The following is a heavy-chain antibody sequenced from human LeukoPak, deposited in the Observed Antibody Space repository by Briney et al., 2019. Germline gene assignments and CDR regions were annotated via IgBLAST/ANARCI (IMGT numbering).Heavy chain of an antibody. CDR2: ITGGGGST. CDR3: AKDMGLAVYYYDSSGSRPY. CDR1: GFTFSDYA. D-gene: IGHD3-22*01. J-gene: IGHJ4*02. V-gene: IGHV3-23*01. Sequence: GGSLRLSCAASGFTFSDYAMSWVRQAPGEGLEWVSAITGGGGSTYHADSVKGRLTISRDNSKNTLYLQMNSLRVEDTAVYYCAKDMGLAVYYYDSSGSRPYWGQGTLVTVSS.